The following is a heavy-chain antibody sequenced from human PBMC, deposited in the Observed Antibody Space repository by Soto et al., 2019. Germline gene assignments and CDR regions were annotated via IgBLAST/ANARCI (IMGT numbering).Heavy chain of an antibody. D-gene: IGHD1-26*01. CDR1: GGSVTSGNYA. CDR3: ARAGLSSRYYYFDY. CDR2: IYHSGNT. V-gene: IGHV4-30-2*01. Sequence: QLQLQESGSGLVKPSQTLSLTCAVSGGSVTSGNYAWSWLRQPPGEGLEWIGYIYHSGNTYYNPPLRSRVTISLDRSKNQFSLMLNSVTAADTAVYYCARAGLSSRYYYFDYWGQGSLVTVSS. J-gene: IGHJ4*02.